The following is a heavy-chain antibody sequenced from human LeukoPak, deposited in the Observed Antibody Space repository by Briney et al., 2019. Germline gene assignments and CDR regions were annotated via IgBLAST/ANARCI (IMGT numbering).Heavy chain of an antibody. V-gene: IGHV4-39*07. J-gene: IGHJ6*03. CDR3: ARAEPIITVIRGGRLYYMDV. Sequence: PSETLSLTCTVSGGSISSSRYYWGWIRQPPGKGLEWIGSIYYSGTTYYNPSLKSRVTISLDTSKNQFSLKLRSVTAADTAVYYCARAEPIITVIRGGRLYYMDVWGKGTTVTVSS. CDR1: GGSISSSRYY. CDR2: IYYSGTT. D-gene: IGHD3-10*01.